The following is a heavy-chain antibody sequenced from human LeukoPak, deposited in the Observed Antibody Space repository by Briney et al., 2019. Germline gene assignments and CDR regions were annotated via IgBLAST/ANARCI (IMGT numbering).Heavy chain of an antibody. CDR1: GFTFSSYS. CDR3: ATYRQVLLPFES. J-gene: IGHJ4*02. D-gene: IGHD2-8*02. V-gene: IGHV3-21*04. CDR2: ISSSSSYI. Sequence: GGSLRLSCAASGFTFSSYSMNWVRQAPGKGLEWVSSISSSSSYIYYADSVRGRFTISRDNSKSTLSLQMNSLRAEDTAIYYCATYRQVLLPFESWGQGTLVTVSS.